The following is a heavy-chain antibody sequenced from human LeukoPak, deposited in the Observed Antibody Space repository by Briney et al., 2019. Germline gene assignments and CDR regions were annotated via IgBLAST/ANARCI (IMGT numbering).Heavy chain of an antibody. CDR1: GYTFTSYG. CDR2: ISAYNGNT. J-gene: IGHJ1*01. D-gene: IGHD2-15*01. V-gene: IGHV1-18*01. CDR3: AREGPYCSGGSCYRHFQH. Sequence: ASVKVSCKASGYTFTSYGISWVRQAPGQGLEWKGWISAYNGNTNYAQKLQGRVTMTTDTSTGTAYMELRSLRSDDTAVYYCAREGPYCSGGSCYRHFQHWGQGTLVTVSS.